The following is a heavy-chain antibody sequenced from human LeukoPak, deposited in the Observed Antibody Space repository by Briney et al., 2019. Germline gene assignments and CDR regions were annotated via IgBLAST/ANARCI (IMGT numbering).Heavy chain of an antibody. Sequence: PGGSLRLSCAASGFTFSSYAMHWVRQAPGKGLEWVAVTSYDGSNKYYADSVKGRFTISRDNSKNTLYLQMNSLRDEDTAVYYCAKHRFESGGYHSTDWGQGTLVTVSS. CDR2: TSYDGSNK. V-gene: IGHV3-30-3*02. CDR3: AKHRFESGGYHSTD. J-gene: IGHJ4*02. CDR1: GFTFSSYA. D-gene: IGHD3-22*01.